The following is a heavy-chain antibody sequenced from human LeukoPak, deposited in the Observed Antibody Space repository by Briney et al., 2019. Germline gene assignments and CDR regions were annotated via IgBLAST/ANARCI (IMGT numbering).Heavy chain of an antibody. CDR2: IIPILGIA. Sequence: SVKVSCKASGGTFSSYAISWVRQAPGQGLEWMGRIIPILGIANYAQKFQGRVTITADKSTSTAYMELSSLRSEDTAVYYCARGYCSSTSCCRFWFDPWGQGTLVTVSS. CDR1: GGTFSSYA. J-gene: IGHJ5*02. D-gene: IGHD2-2*01. V-gene: IGHV1-69*04. CDR3: ARGYCSSTSCCRFWFDP.